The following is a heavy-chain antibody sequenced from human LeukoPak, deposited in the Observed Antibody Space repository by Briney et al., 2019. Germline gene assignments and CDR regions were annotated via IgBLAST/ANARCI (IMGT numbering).Heavy chain of an antibody. CDR1: GFTFSSYS. J-gene: IGHJ4*02. Sequence: PGGSLRLSCAASGFTFSSYSMNWVRQAPGKGLEWVSSISSSSSYIYYADSVKGRFTISRDNAKNSLYLQMNSLRAEDTAVYYCVRDPSGSYYVDYWGQGTLVTVSS. CDR2: ISSSSSYI. CDR3: VRDPSGSYYVDY. V-gene: IGHV3-21*01. D-gene: IGHD1-26*01.